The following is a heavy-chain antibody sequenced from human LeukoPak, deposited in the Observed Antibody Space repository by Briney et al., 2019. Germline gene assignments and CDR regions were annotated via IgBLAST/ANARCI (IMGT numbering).Heavy chain of an antibody. J-gene: IGHJ4*02. D-gene: IGHD1-1*01. CDR3: ARDPYGTGAFDY. CDR2: VYTGGST. Sequence: GGSLRLSCAASGFTVSSNYMNWVRQAPGKGLEWVSVVYTGGSTYYADSVKGRFTISRDNPKNTVYLPVNSLRAEDTAVYYCARDPYGTGAFDYWGQGTQVTVSS. V-gene: IGHV3-66*01. CDR1: GFTVSSNY.